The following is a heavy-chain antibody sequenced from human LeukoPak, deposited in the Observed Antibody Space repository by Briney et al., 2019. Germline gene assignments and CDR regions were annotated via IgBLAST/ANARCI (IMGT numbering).Heavy chain of an antibody. CDR1: GGSFSGYY. J-gene: IGHJ3*02. CDR3: ARLPSRLRLGELSHNDAFDI. CDR2: INHSGST. Sequence: KPSETLSLTCAVYGGSFSGYYWSWIRQPPGKGLEWIGEINHSGSTNYNPSLKSRVTISVDTSKNQFSLKPSSVTAADTAVYYCARLPSRLRLGELSHNDAFDIWGQGTMVTVSS. D-gene: IGHD3-16*02. V-gene: IGHV4-34*01.